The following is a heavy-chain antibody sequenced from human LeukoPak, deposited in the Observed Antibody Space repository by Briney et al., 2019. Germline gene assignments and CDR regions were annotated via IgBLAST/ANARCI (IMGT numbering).Heavy chain of an antibody. CDR2: IIPILGIA. CDR1: GGTFSSYA. Sequence: ASVKVSYKASGGTFSSYAISWVRQAPGQGLEWMGRIIPILGIANYAQKFQGRVTITADKSTSTAYMELSSLRSEDTAVYYCARGLADFWSGYYMSYYYYGMDVWGQGTTVTVSS. V-gene: IGHV1-69*04. J-gene: IGHJ6*02. D-gene: IGHD3-3*01. CDR3: ARGLADFWSGYYMSYYYYGMDV.